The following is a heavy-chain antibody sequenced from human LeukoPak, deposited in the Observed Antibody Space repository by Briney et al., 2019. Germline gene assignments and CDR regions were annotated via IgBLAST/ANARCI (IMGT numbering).Heavy chain of an antibody. CDR3: ARRGWQFDS. V-gene: IGHV3-7*01. Sequence: GGSLRLSCEASGIMFKDYWVSWVRQAPGKGLEWVANIKEDGSEKNYVDSVEGRFTISRDNARNSLYLQMNSLRAEDTAVYYCARRGWQFDSWGQGTLVAVSS. CDR1: GIMFKDYW. CDR2: IKEDGSEK. D-gene: IGHD2-15*01. J-gene: IGHJ4*02.